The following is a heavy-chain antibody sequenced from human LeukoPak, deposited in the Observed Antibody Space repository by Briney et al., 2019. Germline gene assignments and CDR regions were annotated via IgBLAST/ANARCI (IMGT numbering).Heavy chain of an antibody. Sequence: GGSLRLSCAASGFTFSSYAMSRVRQAPGKGLEWVSAISGSGGSTYYADSVKGRFTISRDNSKNTLYLQMNSLRAEDTAVYYCAKSVRGGYCSSTSCYTDDYWGQGTLVTVSS. D-gene: IGHD2-2*02. CDR2: ISGSGGST. V-gene: IGHV3-23*01. CDR1: GFTFSSYA. J-gene: IGHJ4*02. CDR3: AKSVRGGYCSSTSCYTDDY.